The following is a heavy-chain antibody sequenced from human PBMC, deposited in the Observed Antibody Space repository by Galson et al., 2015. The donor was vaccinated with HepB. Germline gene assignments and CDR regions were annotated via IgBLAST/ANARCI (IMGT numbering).Heavy chain of an antibody. Sequence: SLRLSCAASGFTFSNAWMSWVRQAPGKGLEWVGRIKSITDGGTTDYAAPVKGRFTISRDDSKNTLYLQMNSLKTEDTAVYYCTTAYGAQSDWGQGTLVTVSS. CDR1: GFTFSNAW. CDR3: TTAYGAQSD. D-gene: IGHD4-17*01. V-gene: IGHV3-15*01. CDR2: IKSITDGGTT. J-gene: IGHJ4*02.